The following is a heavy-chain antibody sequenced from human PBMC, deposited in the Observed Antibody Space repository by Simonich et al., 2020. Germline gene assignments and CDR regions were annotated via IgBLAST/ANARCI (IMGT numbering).Heavy chain of an antibody. D-gene: IGHD3-10*01. V-gene: IGHV3-21*01. CDR1: GFTFSSYS. J-gene: IGHJ4*02. CDR3: ARDTSYYGSGSYYFDY. CDR2: ISSSSSYI. Sequence: GGGLVKPGGSLRLSCAASGFTFSSYSMNWVRQAPGKGLEWVSSISSSSSYIYYADSVKGRFTISRDNAKTSLYQQMNSLIAEDTAVYYCARDTSYYGSGSYYFDYWGQGTLVTVSS.